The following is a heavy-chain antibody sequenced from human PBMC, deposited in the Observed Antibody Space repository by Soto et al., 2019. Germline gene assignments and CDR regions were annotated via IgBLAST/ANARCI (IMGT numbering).Heavy chain of an antibody. CDR2: ISGSGGNT. V-gene: IGHV3-23*01. Sequence: PGGSLRLSCAASGFTFSSYAMSWVRQAPGKGLEWVSAISGSGGNTYYADSVKGRLTISRDNSKNTLYLQMNSLRAEDTAIYYCAHPPPEVAAAGTERGQGTLVTVSS. J-gene: IGHJ4*01. CDR3: AHPPPEVAAAGTE. D-gene: IGHD6-13*01. CDR1: GFTFSSYA.